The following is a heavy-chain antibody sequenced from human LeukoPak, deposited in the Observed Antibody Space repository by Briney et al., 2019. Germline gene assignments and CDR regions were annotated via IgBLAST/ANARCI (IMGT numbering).Heavy chain of an antibody. D-gene: IGHD4-11*01. CDR2: IYYSGST. J-gene: IGHJ2*01. Sequence: SETLSLTCTVSGGSISSYYWSWLRQPPGKGLEWIGYIYYSGSTNYNPSLKSRVTISVDTSKNQFSLKLSSVTAADTAVYYCARHVYSWGDYSLEYWYFDLWGRGTLVTVSS. CDR1: GGSISSYY. CDR3: ARHVYSWGDYSLEYWYFDL. V-gene: IGHV4-59*01.